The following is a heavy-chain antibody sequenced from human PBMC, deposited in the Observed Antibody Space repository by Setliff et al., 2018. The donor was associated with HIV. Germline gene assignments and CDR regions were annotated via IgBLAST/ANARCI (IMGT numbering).Heavy chain of an antibody. Sequence: ASVKVSCKASGYTFTSYYIHWVRQAPGQGLEWMGEINPSGGSTSYSEKFRGRATMTRDTSRSTVYMELSSLRFDDTAVYYCATGGDTTLVDYWGQGTLVTVSS. D-gene: IGHD5-18*01. CDR2: INPSGGST. CDR3: ATGGDTTLVDY. V-gene: IGHV1-46*01. CDR1: GYTFTSYY. J-gene: IGHJ4*02.